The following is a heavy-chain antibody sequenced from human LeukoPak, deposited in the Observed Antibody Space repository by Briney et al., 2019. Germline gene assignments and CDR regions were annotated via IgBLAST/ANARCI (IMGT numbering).Heavy chain of an antibody. CDR2: ISSSSSYI. Sequence: GGSLRLSCAGSGFTFSSYSMNWVRQAPGKGLEWVSSISSSSSYIYYADSVKGRFTISRDNAKNSLYLQMNSLRAEDTAVYYCARVRAAALDYWGQGTLVTVSS. CDR1: GFTFSSYS. CDR3: ARVRAAALDY. J-gene: IGHJ4*02. V-gene: IGHV3-21*01. D-gene: IGHD6-13*01.